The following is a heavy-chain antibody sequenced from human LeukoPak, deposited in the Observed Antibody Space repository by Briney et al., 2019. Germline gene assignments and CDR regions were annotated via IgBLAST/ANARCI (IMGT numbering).Heavy chain of an antibody. CDR2: ISYDGNNK. V-gene: IGHV3-30*03. Sequence: PGGSLRLSCAGSGFTFDTYSINWVRQAPGKGLEWVAVISYDGNNKYYADSVKGRFTISRDNSKNTLYLQMNSLRAEDTAVYYCASPRFQGYGSGSLYYFDYWGQGTLVTVSS. J-gene: IGHJ4*02. CDR3: ASPRFQGYGSGSLYYFDY. CDR1: GFTFDTYS. D-gene: IGHD3-10*01.